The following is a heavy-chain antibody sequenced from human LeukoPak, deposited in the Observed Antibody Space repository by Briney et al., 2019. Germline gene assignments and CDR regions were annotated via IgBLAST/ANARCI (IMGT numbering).Heavy chain of an antibody. Sequence: GGSLRLSCAASGFSFSSYEMNWVRQAPGKGLEWVSYISSSGSTIYYADSVKGRFTISRDNAKNSLYLQMNSLRAEDTAVYYCARDSGGSQYHAFDYWGQGTLVTVSS. CDR2: ISSSGSTI. CDR3: ARDSGGSQYHAFDY. D-gene: IGHD2-15*01. CDR1: GFSFSSYE. V-gene: IGHV3-48*03. J-gene: IGHJ4*02.